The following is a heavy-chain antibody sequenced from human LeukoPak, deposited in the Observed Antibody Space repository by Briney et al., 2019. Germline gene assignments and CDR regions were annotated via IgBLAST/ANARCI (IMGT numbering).Heavy chain of an antibody. CDR3: AKESLPHSMVMQGWLDP. CDR2: INTGNGDT. D-gene: IGHD3-16*01. CDR1: GYTFTKYA. Sequence: ASVKVSCKGSGYTFTKYAMHWVRQAPGQRLEWMGWINTGNGDTKYSQKFQGRVTITRETSASTAYMEVSSLRSEDTAVYYCAKESLPHSMVMQGWLDPWGQGTLVTVSS. J-gene: IGHJ5*02. V-gene: IGHV1-3*04.